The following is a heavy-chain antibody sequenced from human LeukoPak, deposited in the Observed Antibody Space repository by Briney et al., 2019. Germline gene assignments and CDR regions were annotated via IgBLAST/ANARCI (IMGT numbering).Heavy chain of an antibody. D-gene: IGHD3-16*01. Sequence: GGSLRLSCAASGFTFSDYYMSWIRQAPGKGLEWVSYISSSSSYTNYTDSVKGRFTISRDNAKNSLYLQMNSLRAEDTAVYYCARVYASDFDYWGQGTLVTVSS. CDR3: ARVYASDFDY. V-gene: IGHV3-11*06. J-gene: IGHJ4*02. CDR1: GFTFSDYY. CDR2: ISSSSSYT.